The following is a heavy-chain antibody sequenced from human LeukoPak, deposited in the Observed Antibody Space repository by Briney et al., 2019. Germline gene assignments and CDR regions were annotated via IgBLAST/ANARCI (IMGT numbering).Heavy chain of an antibody. Sequence: PSETLSLTCTVSGGSISSCGYYWSWIRQHPGKGLQWIGYIYYSGSTYYNPSLKSRVTISVDTSKNQFSLKLSSVTAADTAVYYCARVGRYYYDSSGYCNWGQGTLVTVSS. CDR3: ARVGRYYYDSSGYCN. CDR2: IYYSGST. J-gene: IGHJ4*02. CDR1: GGSISSCGYY. V-gene: IGHV4-31*03. D-gene: IGHD3-22*01.